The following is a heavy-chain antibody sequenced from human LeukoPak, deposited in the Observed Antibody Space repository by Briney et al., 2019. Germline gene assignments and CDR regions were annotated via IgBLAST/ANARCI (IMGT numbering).Heavy chain of an antibody. CDR3: ARCAYYDSSGYHPTAGYFDL. D-gene: IGHD3-22*01. CDR1: GGSLFSYY. V-gene: IGHV4-4*08. CDR2: IYPNGIT. J-gene: IGHJ2*01. Sequence: SETLSLTCTVSGGSLFSYYWNWIRQSPGKGLEWIGFIYPNGITSYNPSLMSRGSISIATSRNQFSLRLTSVTAADTAMYYCARCAYYDSSGYHPTAGYFDLWGRGTLVTVSS.